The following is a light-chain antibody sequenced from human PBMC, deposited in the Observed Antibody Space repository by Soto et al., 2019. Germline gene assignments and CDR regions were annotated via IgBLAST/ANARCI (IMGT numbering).Light chain of an antibody. CDR2: SRY. CDR1: QSVSSS. Sequence: THSPHTLSFSPRETDPLSRRARQSVSSSVAWSHPHPGQSPRLVAYSRYKRSPRLPARFSGTGSGTEFTLPINSRQPEDFATYYCQQYNAYSSFGQGTKVDIK. V-gene: IGKV3-15*01. CDR3: QQYNAYSS. J-gene: IGKJ2*03.